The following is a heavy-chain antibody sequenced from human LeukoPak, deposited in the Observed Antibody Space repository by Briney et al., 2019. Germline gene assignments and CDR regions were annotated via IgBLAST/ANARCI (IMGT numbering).Heavy chain of an antibody. J-gene: IGHJ3*02. CDR1: GYTFTSYD. D-gene: IGHD2-15*01. CDR2: MNPNSGNT. Sequence: ASVKVSCKASGYTFTSYDINWVRQATGQGLEWMGWMNPNSGNTGYAQKFQGRVTMTRNTSISTAYMELSSLRSEDTAVYYCARVRSSGGSCGPPRRCDAFDIWGQGTMVTVSS. CDR3: ARVRSSGGSCGPPRRCDAFDI. V-gene: IGHV1-8*01.